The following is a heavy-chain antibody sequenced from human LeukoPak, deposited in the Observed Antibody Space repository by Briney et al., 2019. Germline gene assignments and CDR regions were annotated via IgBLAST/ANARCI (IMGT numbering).Heavy chain of an antibody. D-gene: IGHD3-16*01. V-gene: IGHV4-39*01. CDR1: GGSISSSTYY. J-gene: IGHJ4*01. CDR2: IYYSGST. Sequence: KPSETLSLTCSVSGGSISSSTYYWGWIRQPPGKGLEWIGTIYYSGSTYYNPSLRSRVTISVDTSKNQFSLKLSSVTAADTAVYYCARGNYDYVWGGIDYWGQGTLVTVSS. CDR3: ARGNYDYVWGGIDY.